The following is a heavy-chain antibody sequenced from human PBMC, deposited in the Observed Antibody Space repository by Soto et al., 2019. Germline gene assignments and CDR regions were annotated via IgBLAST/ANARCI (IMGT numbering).Heavy chain of an antibody. V-gene: IGHV1-58*01. D-gene: IGHD3-10*01. CDR2: IVVGSGNT. Sequence: ASVKVSCKASGFTFTSSAVQWVRQARGQRLEWIGWIVVGSGNTNYAQKFQERVTITRDMSTSTAYMELSSLRSEDTAVYYCARDHFDGPGTYNYFDYWGQGTLVTVSS. CDR1: GFTFTSSA. CDR3: ARDHFDGPGTYNYFDY. J-gene: IGHJ4*02.